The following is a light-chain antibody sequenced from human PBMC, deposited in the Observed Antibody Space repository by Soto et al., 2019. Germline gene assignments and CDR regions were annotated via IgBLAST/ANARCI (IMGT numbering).Light chain of an antibody. CDR2: GAS. CDR3: QQSHSTPLT. Sequence: DIKLTQSPSSLSASVGDRVTITCRASLRISNYLNWYQQKPGKAPKLLTYGASTLQSGVPSRFSGSGSGTDFTLTITNLHPEDSATYFCQQSHSTPLTFGGGTKLEI. V-gene: IGKV1-39*01. CDR1: LRISNY. J-gene: IGKJ4*01.